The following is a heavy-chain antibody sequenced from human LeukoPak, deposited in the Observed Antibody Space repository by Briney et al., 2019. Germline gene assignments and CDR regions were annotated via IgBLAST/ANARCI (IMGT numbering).Heavy chain of an antibody. Sequence: PGGSLRLSCAASGFTFSSYWMHWVRQAPGKGLVWVSRINTDGSSTSYADSVKGRFTISRDNAKNTLYLQMNSLRAEDTAVYYCARGVRIAARRWFDPWGQGTLVTVSS. CDR1: GFTFSSYW. J-gene: IGHJ5*02. D-gene: IGHD6-6*01. V-gene: IGHV3-74*01. CDR2: INTDGSST. CDR3: ARGVRIAARRWFDP.